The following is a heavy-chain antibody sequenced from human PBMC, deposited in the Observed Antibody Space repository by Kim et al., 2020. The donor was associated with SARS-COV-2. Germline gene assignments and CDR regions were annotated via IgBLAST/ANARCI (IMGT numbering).Heavy chain of an antibody. CDR1: GGSISSSSYY. CDR3: AGHAPDGYKTRNDAFDI. CDR2: IYYSGIT. D-gene: IGHD5-12*01. J-gene: IGHJ3*02. V-gene: IGHV4-39*01. Sequence: SETLSLTCTVSGGSISSSSYYWVWIRQPPGKGLEWIGSIYYSGITYYNPSLKSRVTISVDTSKTQFSLKLSSVTAADTAVYYCAGHAPDGYKTRNDAFDIWGKGTMVTVS.